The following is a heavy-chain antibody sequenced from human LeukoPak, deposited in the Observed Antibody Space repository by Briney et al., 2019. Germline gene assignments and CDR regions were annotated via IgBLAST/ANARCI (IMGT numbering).Heavy chain of an antibody. V-gene: IGHV3-66*01. J-gene: IGHJ4*02. D-gene: IGHD1-26*01. Sequence: GGSLRLSCAASGFTVSSNYMSCVPDAPGKGLEWVSVICSGGITYYADSVKGRFTISRDNSKNTLYLQMNSLRAEDTAVYYGERVSGSYFDAIDYWGQGTLVTVSS. CDR3: ERVSGSYFDAIDY. CDR1: GFTVSSNY. CDR2: ICSGGIT.